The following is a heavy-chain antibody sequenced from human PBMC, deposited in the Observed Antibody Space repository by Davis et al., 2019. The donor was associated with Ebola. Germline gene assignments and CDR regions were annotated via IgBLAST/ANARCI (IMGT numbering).Heavy chain of an antibody. CDR3: ARVSGYTNFDY. Sequence: ASVKVSCNASGYTFTGYYMHWVRQPPGQGLEWMGIINPSGGGTSYAQKFQGRVTITRDTSTSTVYMELSSLRSEDTAVYYCARVSGYTNFDYWGQGTLVTVSS. V-gene: IGHV1-46*01. CDR2: INPSGGGT. D-gene: IGHD5-12*01. J-gene: IGHJ4*02. CDR1: GYTFTGYY.